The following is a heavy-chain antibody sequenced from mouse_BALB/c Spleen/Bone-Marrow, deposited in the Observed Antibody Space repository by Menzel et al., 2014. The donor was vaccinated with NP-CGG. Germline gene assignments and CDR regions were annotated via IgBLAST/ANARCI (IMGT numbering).Heavy chain of an antibody. Sequence: VQLVESGAELVRPGVSVKISCKGSGCTFTDYAMHWVKQSHAKSLEWIGVISTYYGDASYNQKFKGKATMTVDKSSSTAYMELARLTSEDSAIYYCARDAMDYWGQGTSVTVSS. J-gene: IGHJ4*01. CDR2: ISTYYGDA. CDR3: ARDAMDY. V-gene: IGHV1S137*01. CDR1: GCTFTDYA.